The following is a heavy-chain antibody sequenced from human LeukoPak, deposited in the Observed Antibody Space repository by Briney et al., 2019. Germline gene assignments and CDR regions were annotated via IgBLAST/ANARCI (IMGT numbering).Heavy chain of an antibody. D-gene: IGHD6-19*01. V-gene: IGHV4-38-2*01. CDR3: ARHYTPYTSGWNVGLDY. CDR2: IYYSGST. CDR1: GYSISSGYY. Sequence: PSETLSLTCAVSGYSISSGYYWGWVRQPPGKGLEWIGSIYYSGSTYYNPSLKSRVTISVDTSKRQFSLKVSAVTAADTAVYYCARHYTPYTSGWNVGLDYWGQGTLVIASS. J-gene: IGHJ4*02.